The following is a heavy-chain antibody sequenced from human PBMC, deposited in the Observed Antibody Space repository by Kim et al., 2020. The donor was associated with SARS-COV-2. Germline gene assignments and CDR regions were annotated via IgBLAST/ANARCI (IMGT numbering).Heavy chain of an antibody. V-gene: IGHV3-21*01. CDR3: AREVI. J-gene: IGHJ4*02. CDR2: SSSSSYI. Sequence: SSSSSYIYYADSVKGRFTISRDNAKNSLYLQMNSLRAEDTAVYYCAREVIWGQGTLVTVSS.